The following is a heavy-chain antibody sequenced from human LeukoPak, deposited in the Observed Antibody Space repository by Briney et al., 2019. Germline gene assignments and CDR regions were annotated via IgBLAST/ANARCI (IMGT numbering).Heavy chain of an antibody. J-gene: IGHJ4*02. D-gene: IGHD3-10*01. CDR1: GFTFSSYS. CDR3: ARGSYWDY. Sequence: PGGSLRLSCAASGFTFSSYSMNWVRQAPGKGLEWVSYISSSSSTIYYADSVKGRFTISRDNAKNSLYLQMNSLRAEDTAVYYCARGSYWDYWGQGTLVTVSS. V-gene: IGHV3-48*01. CDR2: ISSSSSTI.